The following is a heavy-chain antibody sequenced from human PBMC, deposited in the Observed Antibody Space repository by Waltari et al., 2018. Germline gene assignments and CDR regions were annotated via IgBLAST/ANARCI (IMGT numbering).Heavy chain of an antibody. CDR1: GGSFSGYY. CDR3: ARDERITIFGVVISSFFDY. J-gene: IGHJ4*02. Sequence: QVQLQQWGAGLLKPSETLSLTCAVYGGSFSGYYWSWIRQPPGKGLEWIGEINHSGSTNYNPSLKSRVTISVGTSKNQFSLKLSSVTAADTAVYYCARDERITIFGVVISSFFDYWGQGTLVTVSS. CDR2: INHSGST. D-gene: IGHD3-3*01. V-gene: IGHV4-34*01.